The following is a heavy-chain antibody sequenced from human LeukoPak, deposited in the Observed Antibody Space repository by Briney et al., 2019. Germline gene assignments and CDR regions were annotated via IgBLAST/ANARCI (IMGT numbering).Heavy chain of an antibody. Sequence: GRSLRLSCAASGFTFSGYAIHWVRQAPGKGLEWVAVISSDGRDKHHADSVKGRFTISRDNSKNTVYLQMNSLRAEDTAVYYCAKDREGTTFDNWGQGTLVTVSS. J-gene: IGHJ4*02. CDR3: AKDREGTTFDN. CDR2: ISSDGRDK. V-gene: IGHV3-30*18. CDR1: GFTFSGYA. D-gene: IGHD1-7*01.